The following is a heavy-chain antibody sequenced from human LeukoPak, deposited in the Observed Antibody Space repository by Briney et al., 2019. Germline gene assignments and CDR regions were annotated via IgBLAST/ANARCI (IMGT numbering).Heavy chain of an antibody. CDR3: AELGITMIGGV. D-gene: IGHD3-10*02. CDR2: ISSSGSTI. CDR1: GFTFSSYE. J-gene: IGHJ6*04. V-gene: IGHV3-48*03. Sequence: GGSLRLSCAASGFTFSSYEMNWVRQAPGKGREWVSYISSSGSTIYYADSVKGRFTISRDNAKNSLYLQMNRLRAEDTAVYYCAELGITMIGGVWGKGNTVTISS.